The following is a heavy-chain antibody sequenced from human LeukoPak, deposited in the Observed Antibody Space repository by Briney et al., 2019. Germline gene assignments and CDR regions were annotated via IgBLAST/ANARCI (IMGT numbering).Heavy chain of an antibody. D-gene: IGHD6-13*01. CDR3: ARESSSSWYPSFDY. Sequence: TGGSLRLSCAASGFTFSSSWMHWVRQAPGKGLVWVSRINSDGSSTSYADSVKGRFTISRDNSKNTLYLQMGSLRAEDMAVYYCARESSSSWYPSFDYWGQGTLVTVSS. CDR2: INSDGSST. CDR1: GFTFSSSW. J-gene: IGHJ4*02. V-gene: IGHV3-74*01.